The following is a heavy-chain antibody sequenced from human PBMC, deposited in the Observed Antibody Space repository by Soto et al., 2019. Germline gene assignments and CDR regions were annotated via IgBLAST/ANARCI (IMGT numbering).Heavy chain of an antibody. J-gene: IGHJ4*02. CDR1: GFSLSTSGVS. D-gene: IGHD2-8*01. CDR2: IYWDDDK. Sequence: QITLKESGPTLVKPTQTLTLTCTFSGFSLSTSGVSVGWIRQPPGKALEWLALIYWDDDKRYSPSLKSRLTITKDTSKNQVVLTMTNMDPVDTATYYCAHRRRTNGVCSDFDYWGQGTLVTVSS. CDR3: AHRRRTNGVCSDFDY. V-gene: IGHV2-5*02.